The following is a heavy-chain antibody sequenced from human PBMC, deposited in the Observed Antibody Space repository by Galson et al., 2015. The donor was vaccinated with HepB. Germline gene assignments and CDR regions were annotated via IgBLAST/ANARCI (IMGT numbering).Heavy chain of an antibody. J-gene: IGHJ3*02. V-gene: IGHV4-61*09. CDR3: VRHRYSGSHSTFDI. CDR2: IYTYGSP. CDR1: AGSTSSGFDF. Sequence: TLSLTCTVSAGSTSSGFDFWSWIRQPAGKGLEWIGHIYTYGSPDYNPSLKGRVTMSADTSKNQFSLKLTSVTAADTAVYYCVRHRYSGSHSTFDIWGQGTMVTVSS. D-gene: IGHD1-26*01.